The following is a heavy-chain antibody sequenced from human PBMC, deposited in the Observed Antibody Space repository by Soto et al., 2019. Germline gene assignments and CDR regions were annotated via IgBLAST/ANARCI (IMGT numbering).Heavy chain of an antibody. V-gene: IGHV5-10-1*01. J-gene: IGHJ4*02. CDR3: ARHDNGSPAY. Sequence: ESLKISCKGSGYSFTSYWISWVRQMPGKGLEWLGRIDPSDSYTNYSPSFQGHVTISTDMSISTVYLQWSSLQASDTAMYYCARHDNGSPAYWGQGTLVTVSS. CDR1: GYSFTSYW. CDR2: IDPSDSYT. D-gene: IGHD2-8*01.